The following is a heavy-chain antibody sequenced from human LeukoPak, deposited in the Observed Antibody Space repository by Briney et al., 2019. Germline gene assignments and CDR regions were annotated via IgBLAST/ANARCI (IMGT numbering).Heavy chain of an antibody. V-gene: IGHV3-74*01. CDR3: AKDLHYGSADY. J-gene: IGHJ4*02. Sequence: PGGSLRFSCAASGFTFSNYWMHWVRQDPRKGLVWVSYINPDGSNTNYADSVKGRFTISRDNAKNALYLQMNSLRAEDTAVYYCAKDLHYGSADYWGQGTLVTVSS. CDR2: INPDGSNT. D-gene: IGHD3-10*01. CDR1: GFTFSNYW.